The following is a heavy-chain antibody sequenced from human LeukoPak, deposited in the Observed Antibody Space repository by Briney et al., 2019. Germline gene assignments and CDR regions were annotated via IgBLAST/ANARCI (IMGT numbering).Heavy chain of an antibody. V-gene: IGHV1-18*01. CDR1: GYTFTSYG. J-gene: IGHJ6*03. D-gene: IGHD3-10*01. CDR2: ISAYNGST. CDR3: ARVTYYYGSGSYYNLTYYYYYYMDV. Sequence: GASVKVSCKASGYTFTSYGISWVRQAPGQGLEWMGWISAYNGSTNYAQKLQGRVTMTTDTSTSTAYLELRSLRSDDTAVYYCARVTYYYGSGSYYNLTYYYYYYMDVWGKGTTVTISS.